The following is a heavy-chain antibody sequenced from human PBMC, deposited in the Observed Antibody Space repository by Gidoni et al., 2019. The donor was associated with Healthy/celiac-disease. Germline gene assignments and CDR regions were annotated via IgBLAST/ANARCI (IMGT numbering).Heavy chain of an antibody. Sequence: QVHLVRSGAEVKKTGASVRVSCTASGSTFTGYCISWVRQAPGQGLEWMGWISAYNGNTNYAQKLQGRDTRTTDTSTSIGYMELRSLRSDDTAVYYCARGEYSGFLTFDYWGQGTLVTVSS. D-gene: IGHD5-12*01. CDR2: ISAYNGNT. CDR3: ARGEYSGFLTFDY. CDR1: GSTFTGYC. V-gene: IGHV1-18*01. J-gene: IGHJ4*02.